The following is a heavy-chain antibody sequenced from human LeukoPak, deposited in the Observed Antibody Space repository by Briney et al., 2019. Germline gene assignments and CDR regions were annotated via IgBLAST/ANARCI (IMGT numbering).Heavy chain of an antibody. J-gene: IGHJ4*02. V-gene: IGHV3-30*15. Sequence: GGSLRLSCAASGFTFSSYAMHWVRQAPGKGLEWVAVISYDGSNKYYADSVKGRFTISRDNSKNTLYLQMSSLRAEDTAVYYCARDDPGYCSSTSCYGDFDYWGQGTLVTVSS. D-gene: IGHD2-2*01. CDR3: ARDDPGYCSSTSCYGDFDY. CDR1: GFTFSSYA. CDR2: ISYDGSNK.